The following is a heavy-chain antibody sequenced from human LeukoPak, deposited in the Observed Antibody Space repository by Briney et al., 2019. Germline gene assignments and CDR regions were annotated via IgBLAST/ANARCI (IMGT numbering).Heavy chain of an antibody. CDR2: IKSDGSQT. CDR3: ARDHPAPGQFFDY. V-gene: IGHV3-7*04. J-gene: IGHJ4*02. CDR1: GFIFSGYW. Sequence: PGGSLRLSCAASGFIFSGYWMAWVRQAPGKGLEWVANIKSDGSQTNYVDSVKGRFTISRDNAKNSLYLQMNSLSAEDTAVFYCARDHPAPGQFFDYWGQGTLVTDSS. D-gene: IGHD6-13*01.